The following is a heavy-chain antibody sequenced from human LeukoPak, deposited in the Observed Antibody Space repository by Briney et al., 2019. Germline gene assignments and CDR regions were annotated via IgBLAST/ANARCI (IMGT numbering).Heavy chain of an antibody. J-gene: IGHJ6*03. V-gene: IGHV3-11*04. Sequence: GGSLRLSCAASGFTFSDYYMSWIRQAPGKGLEWVSYISSSGSTIYYADSVKGRFTISRDNAKNSLYLQMNSLRAEDTAVHYCARVGSQFDFWSGYYMGSYYYYYMDVWGKGTTVTVSS. CDR3: ARVGSQFDFWSGYYMGSYYYYYMDV. CDR1: GFTFSDYY. D-gene: IGHD3-3*01. CDR2: ISSSGSTI.